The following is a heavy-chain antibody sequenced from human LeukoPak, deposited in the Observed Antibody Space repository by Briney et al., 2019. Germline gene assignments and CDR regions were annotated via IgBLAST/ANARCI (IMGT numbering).Heavy chain of an antibody. D-gene: IGHD1-26*01. J-gene: IGHJ4*02. CDR2: ISSSSSYI. V-gene: IGHV3-21*01. CDR3: ARDRVGATWLSDY. Sequence: GGSLRLSCAASGFTFSSYSMNWVRQAPGKGLEWVSSISSSSSYIYYADSVKGRFTISRDNAKNSLYLQMNSLRAEDTAVYYCARDRVGATWLSDYWGKGTLVTVSS. CDR1: GFTFSSYS.